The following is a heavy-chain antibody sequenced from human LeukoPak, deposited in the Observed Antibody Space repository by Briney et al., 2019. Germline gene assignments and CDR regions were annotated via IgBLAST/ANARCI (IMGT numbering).Heavy chain of an antibody. Sequence: PGGSLRLSCAASGFAFSTYSMNWVRQAPGKGLEWVSYISSSGSTIYYADSVKGRFTISRDNAKNSLDLQMHSLRDEDTAVYYCASVRQWGRGTLVTVSS. V-gene: IGHV3-48*02. CDR3: ASVRQ. J-gene: IGHJ4*02. CDR1: GFAFSTYS. CDR2: ISSSGSTI.